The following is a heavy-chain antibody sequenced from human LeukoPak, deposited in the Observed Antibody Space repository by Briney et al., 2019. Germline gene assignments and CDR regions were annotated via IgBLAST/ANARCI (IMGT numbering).Heavy chain of an antibody. CDR2: IYYSGST. V-gene: IGHV4-59*04. J-gene: IGHJ4*02. CDR1: GGSISSYY. Sequence: SETLSLTCTVSGGSISSYYWSWIRQPPGKGLEWIGYIYYSGSTYYNPSPKSRVTISVDTSKNQFSLKLSSVTAADTAVYYCARRSLIAVAGDDYWGQGTLVTVSS. CDR3: ARRSLIAVAGDDY. D-gene: IGHD6-19*01.